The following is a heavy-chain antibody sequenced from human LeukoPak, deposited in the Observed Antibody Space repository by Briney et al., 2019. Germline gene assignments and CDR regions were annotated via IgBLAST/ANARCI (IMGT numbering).Heavy chain of an antibody. D-gene: IGHD6-13*01. J-gene: IGHJ4*02. CDR2: ISANGGST. CDR1: GFIISDYA. Sequence: GGSLRLSCSASGFIISDYAMHWVRQARGNGLEYVSGISANGGSTYHADSVKGRFTISRDTSKNTLYLQMSSLRAEDTAMYYCVKDLYKGDSASWYFFHYWGQGTLVTVSS. V-gene: IGHV3-64D*06. CDR3: VKDLYKGDSASWYFFHY.